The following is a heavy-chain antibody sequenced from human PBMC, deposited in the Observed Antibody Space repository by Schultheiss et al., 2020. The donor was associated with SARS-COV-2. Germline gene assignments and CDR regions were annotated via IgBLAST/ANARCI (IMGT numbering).Heavy chain of an antibody. V-gene: IGHV3-23*01. CDR2: IVGGSDAT. D-gene: IGHD5-24*01. CDR1: GFTFSSYA. Sequence: GGSLRLSCAASGFTFSSYAMSWVRQAPGKGLEWVASIVGGSDATHYADSVKGRFTISRDNSKNTLYLQMNSLRAEDTAVYYCARVLSSGWLQLDYWGQGTLVTVSS. J-gene: IGHJ4*02. CDR3: ARVLSSGWLQLDY.